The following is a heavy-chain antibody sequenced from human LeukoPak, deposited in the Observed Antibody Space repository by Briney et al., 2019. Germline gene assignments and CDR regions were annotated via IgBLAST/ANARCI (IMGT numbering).Heavy chain of an antibody. CDR3: ARIGYNTLDY. J-gene: IGHJ4*02. V-gene: IGHV7-4-1*01. CDR2: INTNTGNP. CDR1: GYSFTNYA. D-gene: IGHD3-3*01. Sequence: ASVKVSCKTSGYSFTNYAIHWVRQAPGQGLEWMGWINTNTGNPSYALDFTGRLVLSLDTSVSTANLHLASLKAEDTAVYYCARIGYNTLDYWGQGTLVTVS.